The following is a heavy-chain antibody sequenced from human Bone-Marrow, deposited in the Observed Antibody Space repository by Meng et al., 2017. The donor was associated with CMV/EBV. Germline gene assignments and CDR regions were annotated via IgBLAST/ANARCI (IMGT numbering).Heavy chain of an antibody. J-gene: IGHJ6*02. V-gene: IGHV1-2*02. CDR1: GYTFTGYY. CDR3: ANSLNSPPLYYYYGIDV. D-gene: IGHD1-7*01. Sequence: ASVKVSCKASGYTFTGYYMHWVRQAPGQGLEWMGWINPNSGGTNYAQKFQGRVTMTRDTSISTADMELSSQRSEDTAVYYCANSLNSPPLYYYYGIDVWGQGTTVTVSS. CDR2: INPNSGGT.